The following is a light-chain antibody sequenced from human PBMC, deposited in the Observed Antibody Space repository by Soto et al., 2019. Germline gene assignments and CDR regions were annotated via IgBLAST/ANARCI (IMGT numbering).Light chain of an antibody. CDR1: QSISSY. CDR2: AAS. Sequence: DIQMTQSPSSLSASVGDRVTITCRASQSISSYLNWYQQKPGKAPNLLIYAASTLQSGVPSRFSGSGSGTDFTLTITCLQSEDFATYYCQQYYSYPRTFGQGTKGDIK. V-gene: IGKV1-39*01. CDR3: QQYYSYPRT. J-gene: IGKJ1*01.